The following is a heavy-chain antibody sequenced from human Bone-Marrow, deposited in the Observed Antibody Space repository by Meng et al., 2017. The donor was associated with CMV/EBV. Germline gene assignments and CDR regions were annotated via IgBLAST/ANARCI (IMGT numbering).Heavy chain of an antibody. J-gene: IGHJ6*02. V-gene: IGHV1-2*02. D-gene: IGHD2-2*01. CDR1: VYTFTGYY. CDR2: INPNSGGT. Sequence: ASVKVSCKPSVYTFTGYYMHWVRQAPGQGLEWMGWINPNSGGTNYAQKFQGRVTMTRDTSISTAYMELSRLRSDDTAVYYRASGYCSSTSCYRAPGYYYYGMDVWGQGTTVTVSS. CDR3: ASGYCSSTSCYRAPGYYYYGMDV.